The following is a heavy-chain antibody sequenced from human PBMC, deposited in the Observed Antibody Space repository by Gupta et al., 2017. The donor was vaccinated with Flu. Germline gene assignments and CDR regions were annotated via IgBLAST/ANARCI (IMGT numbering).Heavy chain of an antibody. D-gene: IGHD3-3*01. CDR2: ISSSGSTI. J-gene: IGHJ4*02. Sequence: SWIRQAPGKGLELVSYISSSGSTIYYADSVKGRFTISRDNAKNSLYLQMNSLRAEDPAVYYWEAKGMVGVDYWGQGTLVTVSS. V-gene: IGHV3-11*01. CDR3: EAKGMVGVDY.